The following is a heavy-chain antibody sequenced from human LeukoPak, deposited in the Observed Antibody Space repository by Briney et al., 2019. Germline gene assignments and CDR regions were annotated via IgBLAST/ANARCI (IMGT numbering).Heavy chain of an antibody. CDR1: GYSFSNYW. D-gene: IGHD3-16*02. CDR2: IYPGDSDT. V-gene: IGHV5-51*01. Sequence: GESLKISCKGSGYSFSNYWIGWVRQMPGKGLEWMGIIYPGDSDTRYSPSFQGQVTISADKSISTAYLQWSSLKASDTAMYYCARVKVYVWGSYRPHDAFDIWGQGTMVTVSS. CDR3: ARVKVYVWGSYRPHDAFDI. J-gene: IGHJ3*02.